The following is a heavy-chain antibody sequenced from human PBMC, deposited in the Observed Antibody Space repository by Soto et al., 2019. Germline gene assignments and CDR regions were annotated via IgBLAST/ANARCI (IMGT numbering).Heavy chain of an antibody. Sequence: LSCAASGFTFSGSAMHWVRQASGKGLEWVGRIRSKANSYATAYAASVKGRFTISRDDSKNTAYLQMNSLKTEDTAVYYCTRHVLVYCSSTSCDDYYYYGMDVWGQGTTVTVSS. V-gene: IGHV3-73*01. CDR1: GFTFSGSA. CDR3: TRHVLVYCSSTSCDDYYYYGMDV. D-gene: IGHD2-2*01. CDR2: IRSKANSYAT. J-gene: IGHJ6*02.